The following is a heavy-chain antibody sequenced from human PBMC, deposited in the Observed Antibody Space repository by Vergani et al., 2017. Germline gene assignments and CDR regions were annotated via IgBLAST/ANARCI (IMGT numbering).Heavy chain of an antibody. Sequence: EVQLVESGGGLVKPGGSLRLSCAASGFTFSSYSMNWVRQAPGKGLEWVASISRNSSYIYYADSVKGRFTISRDNAKNSLYLQMNSLRAEDTAVYYCVRYSSGWLQLDYWGQGTLVTVSS. CDR2: ISRNSSYI. J-gene: IGHJ4*02. CDR1: GFTFSSYS. V-gene: IGHV3-21*01. CDR3: VRYSSGWLQLDY. D-gene: IGHD6-19*01.